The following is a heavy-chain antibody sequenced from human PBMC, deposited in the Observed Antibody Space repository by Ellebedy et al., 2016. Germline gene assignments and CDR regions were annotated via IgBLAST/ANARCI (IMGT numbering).Heavy chain of an antibody. CDR3: AREEDTAMAIPFDY. V-gene: IGHV7-4-1*02. D-gene: IGHD5-18*01. CDR2: INTNTGNP. J-gene: IGHJ4*02. Sequence: ASVKVSCKASGYTFTSYAMNWVRQAPGQELEWMGWINTNTGNPTYAQGFTGRFVFSLDTSVSTAYLQISSLKAEDTAVYYCAREEDTAMAIPFDYWGQGTLVTVSS. CDR1: GYTFTSYA.